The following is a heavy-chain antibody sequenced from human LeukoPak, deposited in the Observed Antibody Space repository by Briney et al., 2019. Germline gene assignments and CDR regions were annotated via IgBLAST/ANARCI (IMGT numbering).Heavy chain of an antibody. CDR3: ARATYGDPPDY. D-gene: IGHD4-17*01. V-gene: IGHV3-21*01. J-gene: IGHJ4*02. Sequence: GGSLRLSCAASGFTFSSYSMNWVRQAPGKGLEWVSSIGSSSSYIYYADSVKGRFTISRDNAKNSLYLQMNSLRAEDTAVYYCARATYGDPPDYWGQGTLVTVSS. CDR1: GFTFSSYS. CDR2: IGSSSSYI.